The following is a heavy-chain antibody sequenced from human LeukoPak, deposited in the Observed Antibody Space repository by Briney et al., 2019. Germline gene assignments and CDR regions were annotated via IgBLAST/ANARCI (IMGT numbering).Heavy chain of an antibody. D-gene: IGHD1-26*01. J-gene: IGHJ4*02. V-gene: IGHV1-46*01. CDR2: INPSGGST. CDR1: GYTFTSYY. Sequence: ASVKVSCKASGYTFTSYYMHWVRQAPGQGLEWMGIINPSGGSTSYAQKFKGRVTMTRDTSTSTVYMELSSLRSEDTAVYYCARGIGGSYYVGYYFDYWGQETLVTVSS. CDR3: ARGIGGSYYVGYYFDY.